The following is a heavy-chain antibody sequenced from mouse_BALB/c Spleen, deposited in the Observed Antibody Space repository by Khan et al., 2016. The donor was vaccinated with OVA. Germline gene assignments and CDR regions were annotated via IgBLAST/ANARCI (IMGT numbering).Heavy chain of an antibody. J-gene: IGHJ4*01. CDR1: GYTFTSYW. D-gene: IGHD1-1*01. Sequence: DLVKPGASVKLSCKASGYTFTSYWINWIKQRPGQGLEWIGRIGPGSSNAYYNDMFKDKATLTVDTSSNTAYIQLSSLSSEDSAVYFCARETYYGRSCYAVDYWGQGTSVTVSA. CDR3: ARETYYGRSCYAVDY. CDR2: IGPGSSNA. V-gene: IGHV1S41*01.